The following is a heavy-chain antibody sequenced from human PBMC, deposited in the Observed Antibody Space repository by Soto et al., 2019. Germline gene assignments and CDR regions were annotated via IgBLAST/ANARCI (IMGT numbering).Heavy chain of an antibody. J-gene: IGHJ6*03. CDR1: GFTFSSYD. Sequence: PGGSLRPSCAASGFTFSSYDMHWVRQATGKGLEWVSAIGTAGDTYYPGSVKGRFTISRENAKNSLYLQMNSLRAGDTAVYYCARGQYCSSTSCYPEFLPPMDVWGKGTTVTVSS. D-gene: IGHD2-2*01. CDR3: ARGQYCSSTSCYPEFLPPMDV. CDR2: IGTAGDT. V-gene: IGHV3-13*01.